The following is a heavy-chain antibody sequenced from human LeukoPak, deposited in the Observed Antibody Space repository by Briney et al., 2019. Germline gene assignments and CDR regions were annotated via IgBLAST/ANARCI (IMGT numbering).Heavy chain of an antibody. CDR2: ISYDGSNK. D-gene: IGHD2-2*01. V-gene: IGHV3-30-3*01. J-gene: IGHJ4*02. Sequence: GRSLRLPCAASGFTFSSYAMHWVRQAPGKGLEWVAVISYDGSNKYYADSVKGRFTISRDNSKNTLYLQMNSLRAEDTAVYYCARTLGYCSSASCYDYYYWGQGTLVTVSS. CDR3: ARTLGYCSSASCYDYYY. CDR1: GFTFSSYA.